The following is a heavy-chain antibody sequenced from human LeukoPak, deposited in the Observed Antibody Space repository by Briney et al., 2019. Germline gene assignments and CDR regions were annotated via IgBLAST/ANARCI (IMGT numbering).Heavy chain of an antibody. CDR2: IYYSGST. J-gene: IGHJ6*03. CDR1: GGSISSYY. D-gene: IGHD2-21*01. Sequence: SETLSLTCTVSGGSISSYYWSWIRQPPGKGLEWIGYIYYSGSTNSNPSLKSRVTISVDTSKNQFSLKLSSVTAADTAVYYCARLWARRAYGYYYYMDVWGKGTTVTISS. V-gene: IGHV4-59*12. CDR3: ARLWARRAYGYYYYMDV.